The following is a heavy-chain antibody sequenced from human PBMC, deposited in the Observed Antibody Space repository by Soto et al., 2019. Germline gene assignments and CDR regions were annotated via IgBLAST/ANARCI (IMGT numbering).Heavy chain of an antibody. Sequence: QVQLQQWGAGLLKASETLSLTCAVVGDSLRGQSWNWIRQSPGKVLEWICELDQSGGTNYNPSLKSRAIISDDTSKNQFSLTLTSVTAADTAVYYCAREDSYGWSGESLDVWGQGTTVTVSS. V-gene: IGHV4-34*01. CDR3: AREDSYGWSGESLDV. J-gene: IGHJ6*02. D-gene: IGHD6-19*01. CDR1: GDSLRGQS. CDR2: LDQSGGT.